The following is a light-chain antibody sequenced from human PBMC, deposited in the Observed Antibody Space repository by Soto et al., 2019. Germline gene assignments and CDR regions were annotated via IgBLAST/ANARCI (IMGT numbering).Light chain of an antibody. CDR3: SSYSSRATPYV. V-gene: IGLV2-14*01. CDR2: EVT. Sequence: QSALTQPASVSGSPGQSITISRIGTSSDIGPYNYVSWYQQHPDKAPKLILYEVTNRPSGASDRFSGSKSGNAAFLTISGLQAEDEADYYCSSYSSRATPYVFGTGTKVTVL. J-gene: IGLJ1*01. CDR1: SSDIGPYNY.